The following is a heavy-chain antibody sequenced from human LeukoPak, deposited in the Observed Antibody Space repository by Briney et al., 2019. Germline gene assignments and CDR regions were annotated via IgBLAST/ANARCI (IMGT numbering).Heavy chain of an antibody. CDR2: MNPNSGNT. CDR1: GYTFTSYD. CDR3: ARGGSPIFGVVTYDY. J-gene: IGHJ4*02. D-gene: IGHD3-3*01. V-gene: IGHV1-8*01. Sequence: ASVKVSCKVSGYTFTSYDINWVRQATGQGLEWMGWMNPNSGNTGYAQKFQGRVTMTRNTSISTAYMELSSLRSEDTAVYYCARGGSPIFGVVTYDYWGQGTLVTVSS.